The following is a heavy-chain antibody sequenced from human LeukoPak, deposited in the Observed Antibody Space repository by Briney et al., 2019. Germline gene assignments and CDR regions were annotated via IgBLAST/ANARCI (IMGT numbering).Heavy chain of an antibody. V-gene: IGHV4-59*01. CDR2: IYYSGST. CDR1: GASISGYY. D-gene: IGHD6-19*01. Sequence: SETLSLTCTVSGASISGYYWSWIRQPPGKGLEWIGYIYYSGSTNYNPSLKSRVTISVDTSKNQFSLKLSSVTAADTAVYYCARDQADSSGWPDWFDPWGQGTLVTVSS. J-gene: IGHJ5*02. CDR3: ARDQADSSGWPDWFDP.